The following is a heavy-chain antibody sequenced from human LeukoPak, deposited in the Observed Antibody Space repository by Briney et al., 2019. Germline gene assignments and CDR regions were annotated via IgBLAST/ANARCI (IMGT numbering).Heavy chain of an antibody. D-gene: IGHD6-13*01. CDR3: ARVKGGVAAAGSYFDY. Sequence: ASVKVSCKASGYTFTSYGISWVRQAPGQRREWMGWISAYNGNTNYAQKLQGRVTITTDTSTSTAYMELRSLRSDDTAVYYCARVKGGVAAAGSYFDYWGQGTLVTVSS. CDR1: GYTFTSYG. V-gene: IGHV1-18*01. J-gene: IGHJ4*02. CDR2: ISAYNGNT.